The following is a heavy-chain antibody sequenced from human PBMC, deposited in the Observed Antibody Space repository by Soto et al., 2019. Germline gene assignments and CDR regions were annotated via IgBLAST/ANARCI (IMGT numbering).Heavy chain of an antibody. CDR2: ISPTVGIP. CDR1: GGTFSSYI. CDR3: ATLGSGSYDY. V-gene: IGHV1-69*02. J-gene: IGHJ4*01. D-gene: IGHD1-26*01. Sequence: QVHLVQSGAEVKKPGSSVTVSCKASGGTFSSYIISWVRQAPGQGLEWMGRISPTVGIPNYAQKIQGRVTITADRSTGTAYMELNSLRSEDTAMYYCATLGSGSYDYWGRGALVTVSS.